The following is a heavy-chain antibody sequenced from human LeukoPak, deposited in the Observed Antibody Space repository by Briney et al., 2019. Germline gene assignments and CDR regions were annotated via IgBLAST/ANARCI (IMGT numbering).Heavy chain of an antibody. CDR3: AKDRLVWEGD. CDR1: EFTFSSYG. Sequence: GGSLRLSCAASEFTFSSYGMHWVRQAPGKGLEWVAVISYDGSNKYYADSVKGRFTISRDNSKNTLYLQMNSLRAEDTAVYYCAKDRLVWEGDWGQGTLVTVSS. J-gene: IGHJ4*02. CDR2: ISYDGSNK. V-gene: IGHV3-30*18. D-gene: IGHD2-8*01.